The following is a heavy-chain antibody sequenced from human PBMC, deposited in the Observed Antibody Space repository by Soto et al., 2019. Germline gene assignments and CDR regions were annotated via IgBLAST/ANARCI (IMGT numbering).Heavy chain of an antibody. Sequence: QVQLVQSGPEVKKPGASVKVSCKASGYTFTTYDFNWVRQAPGQGLEWMGWLNPKSGMTGSAQKFQGRVTMTSDPPISTVYMEFSSLSSEDTAVYYCPRVAGTPDSWGQGTLVTVSS. CDR1: GYTFTTYD. V-gene: IGHV1-8*01. J-gene: IGHJ4*02. CDR3: PRVAGTPDS. CDR2: LNPKSGMT.